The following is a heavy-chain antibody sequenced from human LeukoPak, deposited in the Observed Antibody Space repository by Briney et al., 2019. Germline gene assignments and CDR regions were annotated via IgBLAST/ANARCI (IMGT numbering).Heavy chain of an antibody. J-gene: IGHJ6*02. CDR2: ISGSGGST. CDR1: GFTFSSYA. D-gene: IGHD6-6*01. CDR3: AKVLQYSSSKIHYYYYYGMDV. V-gene: IGHV3-23*01. Sequence: GGSLRLSCAASGFTFSSYAMTWVRQAPGKGLEWVSAISGSGGSTYYADSVKGRFTTSRDNSKNTLYLQMNSLRAEDTAVYYCAKVLQYSSSKIHYYYYYGMDVWGQGTTVTVSS.